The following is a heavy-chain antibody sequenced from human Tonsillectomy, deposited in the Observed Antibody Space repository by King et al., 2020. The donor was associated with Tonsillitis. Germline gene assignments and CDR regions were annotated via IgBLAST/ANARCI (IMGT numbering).Heavy chain of an antibody. CDR1: GYSFTTSY. V-gene: IGHV1-46*01. J-gene: IGHJ6*02. CDR3: ASEFCGDDCHNYYYYGMDV. CDR2: INPSGGST. D-gene: IGHD2-21*02. Sequence: VQLVESGAEVKKPGASVKISCKASGYSFTTSYMHWVRQAPGQGLEWMGIINPSGGSTNYAQKFQGRVTMTRDASTSTVYMDLSSLRVEDTAVYYCASEFCGDDCHNYYYYGMDVWGQGTTVTVSS.